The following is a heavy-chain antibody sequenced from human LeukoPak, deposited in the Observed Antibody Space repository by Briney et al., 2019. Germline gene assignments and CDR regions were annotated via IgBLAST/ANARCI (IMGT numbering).Heavy chain of an antibody. CDR2: INPNSGGT. Sequence: ASVKVSCKASGYTFTGYYMHWVRQAPGQGLEWMGWINPNSGGTNYAQKFQGRVTMTRDTPISTAYMELSRLRSDDTAVYCCARDRRLSRYSSSCSFDYWGQGTLVTVSS. CDR1: GYTFTGYY. CDR3: ARDRRLSRYSSSCSFDY. D-gene: IGHD6-13*01. V-gene: IGHV1-2*02. J-gene: IGHJ4*02.